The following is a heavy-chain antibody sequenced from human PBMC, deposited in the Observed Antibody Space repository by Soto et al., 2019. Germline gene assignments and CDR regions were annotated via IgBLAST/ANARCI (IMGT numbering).Heavy chain of an antibody. CDR3: ASHKDYSASSGYYPDY. CDR2: IIPIFGTA. J-gene: IGHJ4*02. Sequence: GGSVEVSCKASGGTFSSYAFSWVGQGPGKGLEWMGGIIPIFGTANYAQKFQGRVTITADESTSTAYMELSSLRSEDTAVYYCASHKDYSASSGYYPDYWGQGTLVTVAS. D-gene: IGHD3-22*01. CDR1: GGTFSSYA. V-gene: IGHV1-69*13.